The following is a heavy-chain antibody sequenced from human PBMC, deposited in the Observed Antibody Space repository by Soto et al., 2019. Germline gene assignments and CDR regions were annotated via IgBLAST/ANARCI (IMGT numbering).Heavy chain of an antibody. CDR2: ISSSSDYM. D-gene: IGHD2-15*01. Sequence: GSLRLSCAASGFTFSSYNMNWVRQAPGKGLEWVSSISSSSDYMYYADSVKGRFTISRDNAKNSLYLQMNSLRAEDTAVYYCARSLGYCSGGNCYYFDGWGQGTLVTVSS. J-gene: IGHJ4*02. CDR3: ARSLGYCSGGNCYYFDG. CDR1: GFTFSSYN. V-gene: IGHV3-21*01.